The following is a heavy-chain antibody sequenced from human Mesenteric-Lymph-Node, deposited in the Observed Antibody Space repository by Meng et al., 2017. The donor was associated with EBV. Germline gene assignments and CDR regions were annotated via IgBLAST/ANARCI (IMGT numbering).Heavy chain of an antibody. D-gene: IGHD1-26*01. J-gene: IGHJ5*02. CDR3: VREMVGVPNWFAP. Sequence: QGQRVQTGMDVKNPGASVKVSCKASGYTFTGYYIHWVRQAPGQGLEWMGRINPNSGGTNYALNFQGRVTMTSDTSISTAYMELSWLRSDDTAFYYCVREMVGVPNWFAPWGQGTLVTVSS. CDR2: INPNSGGT. V-gene: IGHV1-2*06. CDR1: GYTFTGYY.